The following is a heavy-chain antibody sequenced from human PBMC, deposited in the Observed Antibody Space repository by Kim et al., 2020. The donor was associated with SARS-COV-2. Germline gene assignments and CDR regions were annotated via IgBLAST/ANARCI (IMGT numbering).Heavy chain of an antibody. CDR2: ISSNGGST. CDR3: ARVAGRFFGVGLRDY. CDR1: GFTFSSYA. V-gene: IGHV3-64*01. D-gene: IGHD3-3*01. J-gene: IGHJ4*02. Sequence: GGSLRLSCAASGFTFSSYAMHWVRQAPGKGLECVSAISSNGGSTYYANSVKGRFTISRDNSKNTLYLQMGSLRAEDMAVYYCARVAGRFFGVGLRDYWGQGTLVTVSS.